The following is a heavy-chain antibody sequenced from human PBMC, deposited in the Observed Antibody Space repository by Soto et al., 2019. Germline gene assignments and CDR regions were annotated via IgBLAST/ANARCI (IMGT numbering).Heavy chain of an antibody. CDR3: ARGISARSSWQDQGDYYYYGMDV. CDR1: GYTFTSYY. J-gene: IGHJ6*02. V-gene: IGHV1-46*01. Sequence: QVQLVQSGAEVKKPGASVKVSCKASGYTFTSYYMHWVRQAPGQGLEWMGIINPSGGSTSYAQKFQGRVTMTRDTSTSTGHMELSLLRSEDTAVYYCARGISARSSWQDQGDYYYYGMDVWGQGTTVTVSS. CDR2: INPSGGST. D-gene: IGHD6-13*01.